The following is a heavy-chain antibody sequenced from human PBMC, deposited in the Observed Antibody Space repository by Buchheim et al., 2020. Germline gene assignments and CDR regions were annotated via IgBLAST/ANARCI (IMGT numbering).Heavy chain of an antibody. V-gene: IGHV2-70*01. CDR3: ARINGGYRYGYPAGMDV. CDR2: IDWDDDK. CDR1: GFSLSTIGMC. J-gene: IGHJ6*02. Sequence: QVTLRESGPALVKPTQTLTLTFTFSGFSLSTIGMCVSWIRQPPGKGLEWLALIDWDDDKYYSTSLKTRLTISTDTSKNQVVLTMTNMDPVDTGTYYCARINGGYRYGYPAGMDVWGQGT. D-gene: IGHD5-18*01.